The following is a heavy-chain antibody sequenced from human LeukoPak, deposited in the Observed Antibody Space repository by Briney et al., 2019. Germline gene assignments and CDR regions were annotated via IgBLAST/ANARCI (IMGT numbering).Heavy chain of an antibody. D-gene: IGHD1-26*01. V-gene: IGHV3-23*01. Sequence: AGGSLRLSYTASGFSFSSYAMSWVRQAPGKGLEWVIGISGSGGSRYYADSVKGRFTISRDNSKNTVFLRMNGLRAADTAVYYCAKGHRDSGSYLGYLDYWGQGTLVTVSS. CDR1: GFSFSSYA. J-gene: IGHJ4*02. CDR2: ISGSGGSR. CDR3: AKGHRDSGSYLGYLDY.